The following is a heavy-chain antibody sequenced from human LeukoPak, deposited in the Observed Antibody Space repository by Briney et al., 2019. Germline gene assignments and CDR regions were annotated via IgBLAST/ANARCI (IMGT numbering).Heavy chain of an antibody. CDR2: MSRHGGST. V-gene: IGHV3-64*04. CDR1: GFTFSSSA. CDR3: ARDWYCSSSICYTDRNWFDP. J-gene: IGHJ5*02. D-gene: IGHD2-2*02. Sequence: RGSLRLSCSASGFTFSSSAMHWARQAPGRGLEYVSAMSRHGGSTYYADSVKGRLTISRDNFKNLRYLQMNSLRPEDTGAYYCARDWYCSSSICYTDRNWFDPWGQGTLVTVPS.